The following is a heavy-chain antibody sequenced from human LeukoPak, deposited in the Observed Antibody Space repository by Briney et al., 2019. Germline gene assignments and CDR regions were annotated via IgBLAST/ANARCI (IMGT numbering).Heavy chain of an antibody. CDR3: ARDGRDRPYAFDI. J-gene: IGHJ3*02. Sequence: PSETLSLTCTVSGGSVTDYYWSWIRQPPGKGLEWIGYIYYSGSTNYNPSLKSRVTISVDTSKNQFSLKLSSVTAADTAVYYCARDGRDRPYAFDIWGQGTMVTVSS. D-gene: IGHD1-26*01. CDR1: GGSVTDYY. CDR2: IYYSGST. V-gene: IGHV4-59*02.